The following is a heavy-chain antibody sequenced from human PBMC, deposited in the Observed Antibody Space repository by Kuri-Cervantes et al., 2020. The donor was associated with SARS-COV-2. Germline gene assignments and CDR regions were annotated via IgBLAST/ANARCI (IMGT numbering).Heavy chain of an antibody. V-gene: IGHV3-30*03. J-gene: IGHJ5*02. Sequence: GGSLRLSCAASGFTFSSYGMHWVRQAPGKGLEWVAVISYDGSNKYYADSVKGRFTISRDNSKNTLYLQMNSLRAEDTAVYYCARGNSNLLNWFDPWGQGTLVTVSS. CDR3: ARGNSNLLNWFDP. CDR2: ISYDGSNK. D-gene: IGHD1-7*01. CDR1: GFTFSSYG.